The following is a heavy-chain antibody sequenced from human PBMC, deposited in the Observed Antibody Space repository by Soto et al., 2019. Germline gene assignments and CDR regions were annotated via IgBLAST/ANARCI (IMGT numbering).Heavy chain of an antibody. CDR1: GFTFSSYG. V-gene: IGHV3-33*01. CDR3: ASLGVGARGGYYYYGMDV. Sequence: PGGSLRLSCAASGFTFSSYGMHWFRQAPGKGLEWVAVIWYDGSNKYYADSVKGRFTISRDNSKNTLYLQMNSLRAEDTAVYYCASLGVGARGGYYYYGMDVWGQGTTVTVSS. CDR2: IWYDGSNK. D-gene: IGHD1-26*01. J-gene: IGHJ6*02.